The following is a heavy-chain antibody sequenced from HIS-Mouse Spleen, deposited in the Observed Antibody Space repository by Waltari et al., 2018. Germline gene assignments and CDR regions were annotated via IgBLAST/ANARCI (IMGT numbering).Heavy chain of an antibody. CDR3: ARVTGDDAFDI. Sequence: QVQLHQSGPVLVKPSQTLSLTCALSGDSLSSNSAARKGNRQSPSRGLQWLGRTYYRSKWYNDYAVSVKSRITIHPDTSKNQLSLQLNSVTPEDTAVYYCARVTGDDAFDIWGQGTMVTVSS. J-gene: IGHJ3*02. CDR2: TYYRSKWYN. CDR1: GDSLSSNSAA. V-gene: IGHV6-1*01. D-gene: IGHD7-27*01.